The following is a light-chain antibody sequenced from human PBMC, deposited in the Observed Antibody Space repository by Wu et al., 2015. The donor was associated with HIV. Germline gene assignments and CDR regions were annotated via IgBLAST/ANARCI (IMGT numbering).Light chain of an antibody. CDR2: SAS. CDR3: QQYYNWPYT. CDR1: QSVSSSY. J-gene: IGKJ2*01. V-gene: IGKV3-15*01. Sequence: EIVMTQSPGTLSLFPGERATLSCRASQSVSSSYLAWYQQKPGQAPRLLIYSASTRATGIPARFSGSGSGTEFALTITSMQSEDLAVYFCQQYYNWPYTFGQGTKLEI.